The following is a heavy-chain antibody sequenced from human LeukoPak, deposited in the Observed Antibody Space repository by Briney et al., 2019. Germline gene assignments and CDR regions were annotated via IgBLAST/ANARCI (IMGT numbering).Heavy chain of an antibody. Sequence: GGSLRLSCAASGFPFSYYGMHWVRQAPGKGLEWVAFIRYEGKEKFYADSVKGRFSISRGNYKNTLYLEMKSLGLEEQAMYFFAKDLRRDRWLGESWGQGPLVIVSS. CDR2: IRYEGKEK. D-gene: IGHD3-10*01. CDR1: GFPFSYYG. J-gene: IGHJ5*02. V-gene: IGHV3-30*02. CDR3: AKDLRRDRWLGES.